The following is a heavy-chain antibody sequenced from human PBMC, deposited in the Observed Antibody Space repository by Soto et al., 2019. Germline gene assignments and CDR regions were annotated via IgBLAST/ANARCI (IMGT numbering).Heavy chain of an antibody. V-gene: IGHV4-4*02. J-gene: IGHJ4*02. CDR1: GGSISSSNW. Sequence: SETLSLTCAVSGGSISSSNWWSWVRQPPGKGLEWIGEIYHSGSTNYNPSLKSRVTISVDKSKNQFSLKLSSVTAADTAVYYCARVEFYDSSGYYHYFDYWGQGTLVTVSS. CDR2: IYHSGST. D-gene: IGHD3-22*01. CDR3: ARVEFYDSSGYYHYFDY.